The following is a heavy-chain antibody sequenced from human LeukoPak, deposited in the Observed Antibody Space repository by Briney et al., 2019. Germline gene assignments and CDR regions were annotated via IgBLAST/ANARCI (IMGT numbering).Heavy chain of an antibody. D-gene: IGHD3-10*01. CDR3: AREVGVDYYGSGSYRNHYYYGMDV. Sequence: GGSLRLSCAASGFTFSSYSMNWVRQAPGKGLEWVSSISSSSSYIYYADSVKGRFTISRDNAKNSLYLQMNSLRAEDTAVYYCAREVGVDYYGSGSYRNHYYYGMDVWGQGTTVTVSS. J-gene: IGHJ6*02. V-gene: IGHV3-21*01. CDR2: ISSSSSYI. CDR1: GFTFSSYS.